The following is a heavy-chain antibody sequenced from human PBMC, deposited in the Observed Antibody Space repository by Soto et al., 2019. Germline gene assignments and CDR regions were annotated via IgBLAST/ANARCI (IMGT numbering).Heavy chain of an antibody. CDR2: VDPEDGET. J-gene: IGHJ4*02. V-gene: IGHV1-69-2*01. CDR1: GYTFTDYY. CDR3: AKLGHSSSWYHFDY. D-gene: IGHD6-13*01. Sequence: VQLVQSGAEVKKPGATVKISCKVSGYTFTDYYMHWVQQAPVKGLEWMGLVDPEDGETIYAEKFQGRVTITADTSTDTAYMELSSLRSEETAGYYCAKLGHSSSWYHFDYWGQGPLVTVSS.